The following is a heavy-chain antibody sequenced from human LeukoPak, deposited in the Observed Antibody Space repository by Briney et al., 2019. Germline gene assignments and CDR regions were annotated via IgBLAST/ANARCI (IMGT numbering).Heavy chain of an antibody. CDR3: ARAPDGIVATISVPLGPVDY. Sequence: GASVKVSCKASGYTFTSYYMHWVRQAPGQGLEWMGWINPNSGGTNYAQKFQGRVTMTRDTSISTAYMELSRLRSDDTAVYYCARAPDGIVATISVPLGPVDYWGQGTLVTVSS. D-gene: IGHD5-12*01. CDR1: GYTFTSYY. V-gene: IGHV1-2*02. J-gene: IGHJ4*02. CDR2: INPNSGGT.